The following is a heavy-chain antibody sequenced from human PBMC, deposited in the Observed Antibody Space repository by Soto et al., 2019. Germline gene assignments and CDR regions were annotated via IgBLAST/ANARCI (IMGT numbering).Heavy chain of an antibody. D-gene: IGHD1-26*01. CDR2: IVVGSGNT. J-gene: IGHJ4*02. V-gene: IGHV1-58*01. Sequence: VKVSCKASGFTFTNSAVQWVRQAGGQRLEWIGWIVVGSGNTNYAQKFQERVTITRDMSTSTAYMELSSLRAEDTAVYYCARDFGSLGATIDYWGQGTLVTVSS. CDR3: ARDFGSLGATIDY. CDR1: GFTFTNSA.